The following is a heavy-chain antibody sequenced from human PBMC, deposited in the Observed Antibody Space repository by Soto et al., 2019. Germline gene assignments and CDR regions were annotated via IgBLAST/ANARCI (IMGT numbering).Heavy chain of an antibody. CDR3: ARAVEYYYGSGTKWYYYLDV. D-gene: IGHD3-10*01. CDR2: VYHTGSG. V-gene: IGHV4-61*05. Sequence: GKGLQWIGYVYHTGSGNNNPSIKSRVAISLDKAKNQFSLKLSSVTAADTAVYYCARAVEYYYGSGTKWYYYLDVWGKGTTVTVSS. J-gene: IGHJ6*03.